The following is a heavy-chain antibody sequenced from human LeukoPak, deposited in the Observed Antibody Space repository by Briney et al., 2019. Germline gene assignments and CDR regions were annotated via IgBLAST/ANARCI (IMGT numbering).Heavy chain of an antibody. V-gene: IGHV3-23*01. Sequence: PGGSLRLSCAASGFTFSSYAMSWVRQPPGKGLEWFSAISGSGGSTYYADSVKGRFTISRDNSKNTLYLQMNSLRAEDTAVYYCAKDHDYYDSSGYYPTFDYWGQGTLVTVSS. D-gene: IGHD3-22*01. CDR3: AKDHDYYDSSGYYPTFDY. CDR1: GFTFSSYA. J-gene: IGHJ4*02. CDR2: ISGSGGST.